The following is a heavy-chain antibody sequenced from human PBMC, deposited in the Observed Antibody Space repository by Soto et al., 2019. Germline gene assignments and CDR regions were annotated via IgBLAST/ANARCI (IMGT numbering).Heavy chain of an antibody. V-gene: IGHV1-24*01. CDR2: FDPEDGET. CDR3: ATKRLWGGYYTFDY. Sequence: ASVKVSCKVSGYTLTELSMHWVRQAPGKGLEWMGGFDPEDGETIYAQKFQGRVTMTEDTSTDTAYMELSSLGSEDTAVYYCATKRLWGGYYTFDYWGQGTLVTVSS. J-gene: IGHJ4*02. D-gene: IGHD3-3*01. CDR1: GYTLTELS.